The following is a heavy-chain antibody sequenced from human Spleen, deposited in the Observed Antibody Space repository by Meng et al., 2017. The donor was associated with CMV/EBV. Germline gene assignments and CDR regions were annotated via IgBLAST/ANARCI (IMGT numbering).Heavy chain of an antibody. D-gene: IGHD3-10*01. CDR2: IWSDGSKK. J-gene: IGHJ6*02. V-gene: IGHV3-33*03. CDR1: GFTFNSYA. Sequence: GESLKISCAASGFTFNSYAIHWVRQAPGKGLEWVSVIWSDGSKKYYADSVKGRFTISRDNSRNMVFLQMSSLRAGDTAIYYCAKESEVRGPMLGLYYYYGLDVWGQGTTVTVSS. CDR3: AKESEVRGPMLGLYYYYGLDV.